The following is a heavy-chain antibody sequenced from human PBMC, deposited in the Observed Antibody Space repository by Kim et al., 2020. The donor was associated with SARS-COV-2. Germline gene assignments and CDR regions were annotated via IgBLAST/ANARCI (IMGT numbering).Heavy chain of an antibody. CDR2: ISGSGGST. CDR1: GFTFSSYA. J-gene: IGHJ6*02. CDR3: AKDSGDYYYYGMDV. D-gene: IGHD4-17*01. Sequence: GGSLRLSCAASGFTFSSYAMSWVRQAPGKGLEWVSAISGSGGSTYYADSVKGRFTISRDNSKNTLYLQMNSLRAEDTAVYYCAKDSGDYYYYGMDVWGQGTTVTVSS. V-gene: IGHV3-23*01.